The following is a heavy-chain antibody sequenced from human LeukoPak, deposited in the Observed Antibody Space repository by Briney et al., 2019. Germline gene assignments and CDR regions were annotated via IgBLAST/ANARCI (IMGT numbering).Heavy chain of an antibody. CDR2: ISGDGGTI. V-gene: IGHV3-23*01. J-gene: IGHJ4*02. CDR1: GNYW. CDR3: AKELYGNPSGY. Sequence: GGSLRLSCAASGNYWMHWVRQVPGKGLEWVSAISGDGGTISYAASVRGRFTISRDNAKNTLFLQISSLRAGDTALYYCAKELYGNPSGYWGQGTRVTVSS. D-gene: IGHD2-8*01.